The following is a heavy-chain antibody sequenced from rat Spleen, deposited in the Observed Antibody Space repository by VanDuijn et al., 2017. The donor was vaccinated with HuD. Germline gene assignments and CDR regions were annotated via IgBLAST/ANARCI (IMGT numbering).Heavy chain of an antibody. J-gene: IGHJ4*01. V-gene: IGHV2-45*01. D-gene: IGHD1-1*01. CDR2: MWSGGST. CDR3: ARALGGEDVMDA. CDR1: GFSLTSYN. Sequence: QVQLMESGPGLVQPSETLSLTCTVSGFSLTSYNVHWVRQPPGKGLEWMGVMWSGGSTDYNSALKSRLSISRDTSKNQVFLKMNSLQSEDTTTYYCARALGGEDVMDAWGQGASVTVSS.